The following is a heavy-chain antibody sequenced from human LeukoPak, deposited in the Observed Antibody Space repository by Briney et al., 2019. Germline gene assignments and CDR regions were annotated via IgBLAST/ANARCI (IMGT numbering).Heavy chain of an antibody. J-gene: IGHJ6*02. Sequence: PGGSLRLSCAASGFTFSSYAMSWVRQAPGKGLEWVSAISGSGGSTYYADSVKGRFTISRDNSKNTLYLQMNSLRAEDTAVYYCAKKGGLDYYYGMDVWGQGTTDTVSS. CDR2: ISGSGGST. CDR3: AKKGGLDYYYGMDV. D-gene: IGHD3-16*01. CDR1: GFTFSSYA. V-gene: IGHV3-23*01.